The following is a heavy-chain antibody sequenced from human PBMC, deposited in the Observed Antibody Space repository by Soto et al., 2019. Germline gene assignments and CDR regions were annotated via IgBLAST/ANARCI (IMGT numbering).Heavy chain of an antibody. CDR2: ISYDGSNK. CDR1: GFTFSSYG. J-gene: IGHJ4*02. CDR3: AKGLLFDY. Sequence: LRLSCAASGFTFSSYGMHWVRQAPGKGLEWVAVISYDGSNKYYADSVKGRFTISRDNSKNTLYLQMNSLRAEDTAVYYCAKGLLFDYWGQGTLVTVSS. D-gene: IGHD3-22*01. V-gene: IGHV3-30*18.